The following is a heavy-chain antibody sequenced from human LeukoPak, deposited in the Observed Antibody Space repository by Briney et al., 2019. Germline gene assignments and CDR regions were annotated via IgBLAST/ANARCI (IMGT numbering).Heavy chain of an antibody. CDR1: GGSFSGYY. CDR3: ASELELLPFDP. Sequence: SETLSLTCAVYGGSFSGYYWSWIRQPPGKGLEWIGEINHSGSTNYNPSLKSRVTISVDTSKNQFSLKLSSVTAADTAVYYCASELELLPFDPWGQGTLVTVSS. D-gene: IGHD1-7*01. CDR2: INHSGST. V-gene: IGHV4-34*01. J-gene: IGHJ5*02.